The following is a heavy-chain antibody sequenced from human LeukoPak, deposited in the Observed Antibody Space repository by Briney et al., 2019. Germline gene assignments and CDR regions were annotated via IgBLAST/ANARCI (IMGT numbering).Heavy chain of an antibody. CDR1: GFTFNSYS. CDR2: ISSSSSYI. J-gene: IGHJ4*02. CDR3: ARDIAEMATIPFDY. V-gene: IGHV3-21*01. Sequence: GGSLRLSCAASGFTFNSYSMNWVRQAPGKGLEWVSSISSSSSYIYYADSVKGRFTISRDNAKNSLYLQMNSLRAEDTAVYYCARDIAEMATIPFDYWGQGTLVTVSS. D-gene: IGHD5-24*01.